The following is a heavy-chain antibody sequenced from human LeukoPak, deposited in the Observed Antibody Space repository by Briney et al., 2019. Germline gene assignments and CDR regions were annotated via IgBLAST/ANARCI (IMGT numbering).Heavy chain of an antibody. CDR1: GFTFSNAW. D-gene: IGHD5-18*01. J-gene: IGHJ4*02. V-gene: IGHV3-15*01. CDR3: TREDTAMVTDY. CDR2: IKSKTDGGTT. Sequence: GGSLRLSCAASGFTFSNAWMSWVRQAPGKGLEWVGRIKSKTDGGTTDYAAPVKGRFTISRDDSKNTLYLQMNSLKTEDTAVYYCTREDTAMVTDYWGQGTLVTVSS.